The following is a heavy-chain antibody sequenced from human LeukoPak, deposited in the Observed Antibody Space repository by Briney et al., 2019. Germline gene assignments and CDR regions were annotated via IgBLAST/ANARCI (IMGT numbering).Heavy chain of an antibody. CDR2: FDRDGTST. V-gene: IGHV3-74*01. CDR3: ATSPTIKGGFDS. J-gene: IGHJ4*02. D-gene: IGHD4/OR15-4a*01. CDR1: GFTVSSCC. Sequence: GRSLRLSCAVSGFTVSSCCMHWVRQAPGKELVWVSRFDRDGTSTSYADSVKGRFTISRDVAKNTLYLQMNSLRAEDTAVYYCATSPTIKGGFDSWGQGTLVTVSS.